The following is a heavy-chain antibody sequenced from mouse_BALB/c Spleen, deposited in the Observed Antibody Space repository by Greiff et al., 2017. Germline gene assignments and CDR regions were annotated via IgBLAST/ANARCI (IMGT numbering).Heavy chain of an antibody. CDR1: GYSITSGYY. D-gene: IGHD2-3*01. CDR3: ARGDGYFAY. Sequence: VRLKESGPGLVKPSQSLPLTCSVTGYSITSGYYWNWIRQFPGNKLEWMGYISYDGSNNYNPSLKNRISITRDTSKNQFFLKLNSVTTEDTATYYCARGDGYFAYWGQGTLVTVSA. J-gene: IGHJ3*01. V-gene: IGHV3-6*02. CDR2: ISYDGSN.